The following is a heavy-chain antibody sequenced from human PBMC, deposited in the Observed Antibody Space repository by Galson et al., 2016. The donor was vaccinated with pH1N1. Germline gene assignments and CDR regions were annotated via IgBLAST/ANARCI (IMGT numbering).Heavy chain of an antibody. CDR2: ISSSGSFI. V-gene: IGHV3-21*01. D-gene: IGHD6-13*01. J-gene: IGHJ4*02. CDR1: GFTFSGYN. CDR3: ARVVGISSAPNDY. Sequence: SLRLSCAASGFTFSGYNMNWVRQAPGKGLEWVSSISSSGSFIYYADSLKGRVTISRDNAANSLFLQMNSLTPEDTAVYFCARVVGISSAPNDYWGQGVPVIVSS.